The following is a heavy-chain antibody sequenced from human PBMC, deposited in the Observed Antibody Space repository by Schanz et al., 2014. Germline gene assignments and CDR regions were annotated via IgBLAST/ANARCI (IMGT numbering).Heavy chain of an antibody. J-gene: IGHJ5*02. CDR2: ISSRSSHI. CDR3: VRDILHRVYDSGSP. CDR1: GFTASSHS. D-gene: IGHD3-10*01. Sequence: EVQLVESGGGLVKPGGSLRLSCGVSGFTASSHSMNWVRQAPGKGLEWVSSISSRSSHIYYADSVKGRFTVSRDNAKNSLFLHMNSLRAEDTAVYYCVRDILHRVYDSGSPWGQGTLVTVSS. V-gene: IGHV3-21*02.